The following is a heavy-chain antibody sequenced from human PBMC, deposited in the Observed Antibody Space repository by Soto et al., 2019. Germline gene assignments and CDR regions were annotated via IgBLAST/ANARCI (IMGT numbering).Heavy chain of an antibody. CDR3: AREGRGDFWSGYWYGMDV. Sequence: PSETLSLTCAVYGGSFSGYYWSWIRQPPGKGLEWIGEINHSGSTNYNPSLKSRVTISVDTSKNQFSLKLSSVTAADTAVYYCAREGRGDFWSGYWYGMDVWGQGTTVTVSS. V-gene: IGHV4-34*01. CDR2: INHSGST. J-gene: IGHJ6*02. CDR1: GGSFSGYY. D-gene: IGHD3-3*01.